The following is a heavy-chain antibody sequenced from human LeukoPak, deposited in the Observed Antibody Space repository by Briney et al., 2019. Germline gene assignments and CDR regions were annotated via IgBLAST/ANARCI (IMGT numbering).Heavy chain of an antibody. CDR1: GGSFSGYY. CDR2: INYSRCT. CDR3: ARGRRSSTTDY. V-gene: IGHV4-34*01. Sequence: SETLSLTCAVYGGSFSGYYWSWIRQRPGRRLEWIGEINYSRCTNYNPSLKSRVAISVDTSKNQFSLKLSSVTAADTAVYYCARGRRSSTTDYWGQGTLVTVSS. D-gene: IGHD6-6*01. J-gene: IGHJ4*02.